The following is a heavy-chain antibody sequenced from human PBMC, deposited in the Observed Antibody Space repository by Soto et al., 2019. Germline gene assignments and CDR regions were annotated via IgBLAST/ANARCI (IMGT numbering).Heavy chain of an antibody. CDR3: AAVSPVGATSSYNWFDP. CDR1: GFTFTSSA. V-gene: IGHV1-58*01. CDR2: IVVGSGNT. Sequence: ASVKVSCKASGFTFTSSAVQWVRQARGQRLEWIGWIVVGSGNTDYAQKFQERVTITRDMSTSTAYMELSSLRSEDTAAYYCAAVSPVGATSSYNWFDPWGQGTLVTVSS. D-gene: IGHD1-26*01. J-gene: IGHJ5*02.